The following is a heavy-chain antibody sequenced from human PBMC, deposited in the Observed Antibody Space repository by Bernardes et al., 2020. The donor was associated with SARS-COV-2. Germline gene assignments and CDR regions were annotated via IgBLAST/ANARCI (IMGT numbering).Heavy chain of an antibody. V-gene: IGHV5-51*01. CDR2: IYPGDSDT. D-gene: IGHD3-22*01. CDR1: GYSFTSYW. J-gene: IGHJ4*02. Sequence: GECLKISCKGSGYSFTSYWIAWVRHIPGKGLEWMGIIYPGDSDTKYSPSFQGQVTISADKSISTAYLQWSSLKASDTAMFYCARGIGYSDYWGQGTLVTVSS. CDR3: ARGIGYSDY.